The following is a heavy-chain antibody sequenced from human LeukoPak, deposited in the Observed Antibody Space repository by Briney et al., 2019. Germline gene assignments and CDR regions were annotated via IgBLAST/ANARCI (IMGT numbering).Heavy chain of an antibody. CDR3: ARAGSTVVTRRYYYYYMDV. Sequence: ASVKVSCKASGGTFSSYAISWVRQAPGQGLEWMGGIIPIFGTANYAQKFQGRVTITADKSTSTAYMELGSLRSEDTAVYYCARAGSTVVTRRYYYYYMDVWGKGTTVTVSS. CDR1: GGTFSSYA. V-gene: IGHV1-69*06. J-gene: IGHJ6*03. CDR2: IIPIFGTA. D-gene: IGHD4-23*01.